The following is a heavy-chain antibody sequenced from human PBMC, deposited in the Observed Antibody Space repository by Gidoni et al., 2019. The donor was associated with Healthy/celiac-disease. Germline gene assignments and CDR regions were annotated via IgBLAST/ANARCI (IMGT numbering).Heavy chain of an antibody. V-gene: IGHV1-69*06. D-gene: IGHD2-2*02. CDR2: IIPIFGTA. Sequence: QVQLVQSGAEVKKPGSSVKVSCKASGGTFSSYAISWVRQAPGQGLEWMGGIIPIFGTANYAQKFQGRVTITADKSTSTAYMELSSLRSEDTAVYYCAQTRVPEDIVVVPAAIIPPGWGYYMDVWGKGTTVTVSS. CDR3: AQTRVPEDIVVVPAAIIPPGWGYYMDV. CDR1: GGTFSSYA. J-gene: IGHJ6*03.